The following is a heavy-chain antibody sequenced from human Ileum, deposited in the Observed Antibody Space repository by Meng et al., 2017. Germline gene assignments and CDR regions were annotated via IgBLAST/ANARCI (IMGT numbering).Heavy chain of an antibody. CDR2: TYYRSKWYN. V-gene: IGHV6-1*01. Sequence: VQLQPSGPGLVQPPHALPHTCSISRDSVSSNSAAWNWIRQSPSRGLEWLGRTYYRSKWYNDYAVSVKSRININPDTSKNEFSLHLNYVTPEDTGVYYCARGSYASGWGYWGQGTLVTVSS. CDR3: ARGSYASGWGY. D-gene: IGHD6-19*01. J-gene: IGHJ4*02. CDR1: RDSVSSNSAA.